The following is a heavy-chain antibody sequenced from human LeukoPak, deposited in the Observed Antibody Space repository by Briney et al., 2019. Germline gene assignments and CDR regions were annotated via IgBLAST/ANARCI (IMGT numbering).Heavy chain of an antibody. CDR2: INWNGGGT. V-gene: IGHV3-20*04. CDR3: ARGGKAMVTLSYYYYYMDV. J-gene: IGHJ6*03. CDR1: GFTFDDYG. Sequence: RSGGSLRLSCAASGFTFDDYGMSWVRQAPGKGLEWVSGINWNGGGTGYADSVKGRFTISRDNAKNSLYLQMNSLRAEDTALYYCARGGKAMVTLSYYYYYMDVWGKGTTVTVSS. D-gene: IGHD5-18*01.